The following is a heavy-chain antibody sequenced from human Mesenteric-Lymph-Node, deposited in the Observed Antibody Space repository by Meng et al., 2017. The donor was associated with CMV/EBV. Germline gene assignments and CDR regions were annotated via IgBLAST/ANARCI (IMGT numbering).Heavy chain of an antibody. CDR1: GGSITRSY. CDR3: ARVYGSSSDSPFDP. V-gene: IGHV4-59*01. J-gene: IGHJ5*02. Sequence: GSLRLSCTVSGGSITRSYWTWIRQSPGKGLEWIGYLSYSGGAIYNPSLKSRVTISQDTSKSQFSLKVTSVTAADTAVYYCARVYGSSSDSPFDPWGQGTLVTVSS. CDR2: LSYSGGA. D-gene: IGHD6-6*01.